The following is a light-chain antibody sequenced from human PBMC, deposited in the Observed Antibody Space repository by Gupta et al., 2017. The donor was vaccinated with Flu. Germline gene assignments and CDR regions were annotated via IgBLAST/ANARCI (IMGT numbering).Light chain of an antibody. V-gene: IGLV1-47*01. CDR1: SSNIGSDY. Sequence: QSMLTQPPSASGPPGQRVTISCSGSSSNIGSDYVFWYQQLPGTAPKLLIYRNNLRPSGVPDRFSGSKPGTSASLAISGLRPEDEADYYCAAWDDSRIGYVFGTGTKVTVL. J-gene: IGLJ1*01. CDR3: AAWDDSRIGYV. CDR2: RNN.